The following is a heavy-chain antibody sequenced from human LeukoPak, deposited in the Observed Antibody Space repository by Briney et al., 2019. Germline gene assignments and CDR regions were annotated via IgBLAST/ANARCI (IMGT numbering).Heavy chain of an antibody. CDR1: GGSFSGYY. D-gene: IGHD5-18*01. CDR2: INHSGST. J-gene: IGHJ5*02. Sequence: PSETLSLTCAVYGGSFSGYYWSWIRQPPGKGLEWIGEINHSGSTNYNPSLKSRVTISVDTSKNQFSLKLSSVTAADTAVYYCARGRGTAMAIRGWFDPWGQGTLVTVSS. CDR3: ARGRGTAMAIRGWFDP. V-gene: IGHV4-34*01.